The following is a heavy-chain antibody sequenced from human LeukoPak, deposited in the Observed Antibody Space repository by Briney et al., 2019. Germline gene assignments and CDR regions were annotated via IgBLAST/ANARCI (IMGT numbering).Heavy chain of an antibody. V-gene: IGHV3-23*01. Sequence: GGSLRLSCAASGFTFSTYAMTWVRQAPGKGLEWVSTIYPSGSDTYYADSVMGRFTISRDNSENTLYLQMNGLRAEDTAVYYCAKGSSSSNYYYGMDVWGQGTTVTVSS. CDR3: AKGSSSSNYYYGMDV. D-gene: IGHD6-6*01. CDR2: IYPSGSDT. J-gene: IGHJ6*02. CDR1: GFTFSTYA.